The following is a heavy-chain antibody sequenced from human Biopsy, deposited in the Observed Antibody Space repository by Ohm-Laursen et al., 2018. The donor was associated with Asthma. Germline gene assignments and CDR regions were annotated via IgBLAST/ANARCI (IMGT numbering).Heavy chain of an antibody. J-gene: IGHJ4*02. CDR2: IYSGGTS. CDR1: GFTFSESW. CDR3: ARGDSSGWSHYYFDY. V-gene: IGHV3-53*01. D-gene: IGHD6-19*01. Sequence: GSLRLSCAASGFTFSESWMTWVRQAPGKGLEWVSVIYSGGTSHTADSVRGRFTISRDFSKNTLHLQMHSLRVEDTAVYYCARGDSSGWSHYYFDYWGQGTLVTVSS.